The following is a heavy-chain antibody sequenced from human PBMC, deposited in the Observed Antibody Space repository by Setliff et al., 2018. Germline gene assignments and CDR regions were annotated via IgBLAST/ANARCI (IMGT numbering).Heavy chain of an antibody. V-gene: IGHV3-23*01. Sequence: PGGSLRLSCAASGFTFSSYAMTWVRQAPGKGLERVSAISGRGDSTFYEDAVKGRFTISRDNSKNTLYLQMNSLRAEDTAVYYCAKKGLVIIWDYYYGMDVWGQGTTVTVSS. D-gene: IGHD3-9*01. CDR2: ISGRGDST. CDR3: AKKGLVIIWDYYYGMDV. J-gene: IGHJ6*02. CDR1: GFTFSSYA.